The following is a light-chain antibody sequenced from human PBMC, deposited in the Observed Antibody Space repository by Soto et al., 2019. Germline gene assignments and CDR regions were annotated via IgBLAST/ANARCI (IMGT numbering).Light chain of an antibody. J-gene: IGLJ1*01. Sequence: QSVLAQPASVSGSPGQSITISCTGTSNDVGHFNYVSWFQQHPGKAPKLLIFDVNNWPSGVSDRFSGSKSDNTASLTISGLQPEDEADYYCTSFTTSDTFVFGSGTKVTVL. CDR1: SNDVGHFNY. V-gene: IGLV2-14*03. CDR2: DVN. CDR3: TSFTTSDTFV.